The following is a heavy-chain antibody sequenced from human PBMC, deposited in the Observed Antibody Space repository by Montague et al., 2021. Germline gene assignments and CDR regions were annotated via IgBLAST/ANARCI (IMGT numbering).Heavy chain of an antibody. CDR3: ASHPYNGTSPLDY. J-gene: IGHJ4*02. Sequence: SLRLSCAASGFTFSSYWMHWVRQAPGKGLVWVSRINSDGRNTGYADSVKGQFTVSRENAKNTLYLQMNNLRAEDTAVYYWASHPYNGTSPLDYWGQGTLVTVSS. CDR2: INSDGRNT. D-gene: IGHD1-26*01. V-gene: IGHV3-74*01. CDR1: GFTFSSYW.